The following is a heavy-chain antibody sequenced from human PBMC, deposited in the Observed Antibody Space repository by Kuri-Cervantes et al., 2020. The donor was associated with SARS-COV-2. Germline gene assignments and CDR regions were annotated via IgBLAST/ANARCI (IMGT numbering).Heavy chain of an antibody. CDR1: GGSISSYY. D-gene: IGHD4-17*01. J-gene: IGHJ5*02. CDR2: IYYNRST. Sequence: SETLSLTCTVPGGSISSYYWRWIRQPPGKGLEWIGYIYYNRSTNYNPSLKSRVTISVDASKNQFSLKLSSVTAADTAVYYCARGGYGDYLSWGQGTLVTVSS. CDR3: ARGGYGDYLS. V-gene: IGHV4-59*01.